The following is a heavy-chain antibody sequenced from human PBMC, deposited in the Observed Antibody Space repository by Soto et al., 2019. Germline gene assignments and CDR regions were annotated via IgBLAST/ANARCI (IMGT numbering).Heavy chain of an antibody. J-gene: IGHJ5*02. Sequence: GASLKISCQGSGYTFPDYWIALVRQMPGEGLEEVGFILPSDSDTRDSPSFQGQVIISVDTSINTAYLQFTSMKASESAIYYCARREGEFSHLGHWGHGTLVTVSS. CDR1: GYTFPDYW. CDR3: ARREGEFSHLGH. V-gene: IGHV5-51*01. CDR2: ILPSDSDT.